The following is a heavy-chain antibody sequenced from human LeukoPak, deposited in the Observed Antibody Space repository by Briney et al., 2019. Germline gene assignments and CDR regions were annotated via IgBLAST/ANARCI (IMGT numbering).Heavy chain of an antibody. CDR3: ARGSSGWYPLKAFDI. CDR1: GYTFTSYG. D-gene: IGHD6-19*01. CDR2: ISGYNGNT. J-gene: IGHJ3*02. V-gene: IGHV1-18*01. Sequence: ASVKVSCKASGYTFTSYGFSWVRQAPGQGLEWMGWISGYNGNTNYAQKLQGRVTMTTDTSTSTAYMELRSLRSDDTAVYYCARGSSGWYPLKAFDIWGQGTMVTVSS.